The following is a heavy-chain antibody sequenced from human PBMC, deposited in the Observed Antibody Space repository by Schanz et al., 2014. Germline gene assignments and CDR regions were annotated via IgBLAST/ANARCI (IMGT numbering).Heavy chain of an antibody. V-gene: IGHV3-66*01. J-gene: IGHJ4*02. CDR1: GFSVGNKY. CDR3: AKSQGSSFDS. Sequence: VQLVESGGGLVQPGGSLRLSCAASGFSVGNKYMNWVRQAPGKGLEWVSFIYIGGNTYYADSVKGRFTISSDNSKSTLYLQMSSLRAEDTAVYYCAKSQGSSFDSWGQGTLVTVSS. D-gene: IGHD6-13*01. CDR2: IYIGGNT.